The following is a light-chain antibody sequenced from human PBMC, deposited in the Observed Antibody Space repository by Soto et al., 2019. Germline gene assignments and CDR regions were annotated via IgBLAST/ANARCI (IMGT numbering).Light chain of an antibody. J-gene: IGKJ2*01. Sequence: EVVLTQSPGTLSLFPGERATLSCRASQSVTNNYVAWYQQKPGQAPRLLIFGSSDRATGIPDRFSGSGSGTDFTLTISRLEPEDFAVYYCQQYGSSPPYTFGQGTKLEIK. CDR2: GSS. CDR1: QSVTNNY. CDR3: QQYGSSPPYT. V-gene: IGKV3-20*01.